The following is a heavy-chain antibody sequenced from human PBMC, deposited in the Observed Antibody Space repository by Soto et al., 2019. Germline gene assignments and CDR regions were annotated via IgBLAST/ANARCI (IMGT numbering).Heavy chain of an antibody. J-gene: IGHJ5*02. CDR3: ARRVAYYFDA. CDR1: GYAFTDYA. V-gene: IGHV1-3*04. CDR2: INTSNGKT. Sequence: QLQGVQSGAEMRKPGASVKVSCETSGYAFTDYALHWVRQAPGHGLEWLAWINTSNGKTSSSQRFQGRLTLTRDPSAGKAYLELSSLRSEDTAVYYCARRVAYYFDAWGQGTLVTVAS. D-gene: IGHD3-10*01.